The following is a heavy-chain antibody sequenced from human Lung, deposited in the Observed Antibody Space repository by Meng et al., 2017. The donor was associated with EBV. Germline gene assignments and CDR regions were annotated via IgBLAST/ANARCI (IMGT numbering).Heavy chain of an antibody. V-gene: IGHV4-30-4*01. D-gene: IGHD1-26*01. J-gene: IGHJ5*02. Sequence: VHLADEALALVKPSQTLSLTCTLSGGSISRGDYYWSWIRQPPGKGLEWIGCIYYSGSTYYNPSLKGRVTISVDTSKNQFSLNLSSVTAADTAVYYCARGQRSYSGSYPEWFDPWGQGTLVTVSS. CDR1: GGSISRGDYY. CDR2: IYYSGST. CDR3: ARGQRSYSGSYPEWFDP.